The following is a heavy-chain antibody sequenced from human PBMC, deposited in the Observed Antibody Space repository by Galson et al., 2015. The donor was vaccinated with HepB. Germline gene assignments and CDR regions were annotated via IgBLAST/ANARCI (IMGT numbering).Heavy chain of an antibody. J-gene: IGHJ2*01. Sequence: SLRLSCATSGFTFSSYGLHWVRQAPGKGLEWVAVIWYDGSNKYYPDSVKGRFTISRDNSKNTLYLQMNGLRAEDTAVYYCAREASGLLWFEKQSQYWHFDLWGRGTLVTVSS. CDR3: AREASGLLWFEKQSQYWHFDL. CDR1: GFTFSSYG. V-gene: IGHV3-33*01. D-gene: IGHD3-10*01. CDR2: IWYDGSNK.